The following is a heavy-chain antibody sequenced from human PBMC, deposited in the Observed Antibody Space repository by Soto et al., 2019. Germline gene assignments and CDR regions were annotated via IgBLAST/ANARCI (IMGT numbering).Heavy chain of an antibody. V-gene: IGHV3-48*01. CDR1: GFILSDCA. Sequence: GGSLRLSCATSGFILSDCAMNWVRQAPGKGLEWVSYISSSSSVIDYADSVKGRFTVSRDNAKNTLYLQMNSLRAEDTAVYYCAKDLLTMIETWGQGTMVTVSS. J-gene: IGHJ3*01. D-gene: IGHD3-22*01. CDR3: AKDLLTMIET. CDR2: ISSSSSVI.